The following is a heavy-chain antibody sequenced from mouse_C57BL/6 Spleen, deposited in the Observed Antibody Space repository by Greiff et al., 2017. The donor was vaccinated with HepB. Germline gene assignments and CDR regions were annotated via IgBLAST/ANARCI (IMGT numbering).Heavy chain of an antibody. V-gene: IGHV1-54*01. CDR1: GYAFTNYL. J-gene: IGHJ1*03. CDR3: ASTVVDWYFDV. Sequence: VKLMESGAELVRPGTSVKVSCKASGYAFTNYLIEWVKQRPGQGLEWIGVINPGSGGTNYNEKFKGKATLTADKSSSTAYMQLSSLTSEDSAVYFCASTVVDWYFDVWGTGTTVTVSS. D-gene: IGHD1-1*01. CDR2: INPGSGGT.